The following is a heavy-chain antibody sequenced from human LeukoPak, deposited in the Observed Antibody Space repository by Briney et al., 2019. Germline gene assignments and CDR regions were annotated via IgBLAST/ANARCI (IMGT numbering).Heavy chain of an antibody. V-gene: IGHV4-59*01. J-gene: IGHJ4*02. CDR2: IYYSGST. CDR1: GGSISGYY. D-gene: IGHD3-22*01. CDR3: ARARYYYDSSGYYYAHFDY. Sequence: PSETLSLTCTVSGGSISGYYWSWIRQPPGKGPEWIGYIYYSGSTNYNPSLKSRVTISVDTSKNQFSLKLSSVTAADTAVYYCARARYYYDSSGYYYAHFDYWGQGTLVTVSS.